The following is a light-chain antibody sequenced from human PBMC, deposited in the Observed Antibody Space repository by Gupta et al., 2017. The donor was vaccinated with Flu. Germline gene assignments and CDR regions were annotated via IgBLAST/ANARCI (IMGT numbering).Light chain of an antibody. CDR3: QSYEV. Sequence: NFMLTQPHSVSESPGRTVTISCTRSSGSIGSNYVQWYQQRPGTSPTNVIYEDSQRPSGVPDRFSGSIDRSSNSASLTISGLKTEDEADYYCQSYEVFGGGTKLTVL. CDR1: SGSIGSNY. CDR2: EDS. J-gene: IGLJ2*01. V-gene: IGLV6-57*01.